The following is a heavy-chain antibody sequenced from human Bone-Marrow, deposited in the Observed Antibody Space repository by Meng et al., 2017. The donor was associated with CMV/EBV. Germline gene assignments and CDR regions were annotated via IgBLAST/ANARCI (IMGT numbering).Heavy chain of an antibody. CDR1: GYTFTGYY. CDR3: AREPSVINYYFDY. CDR2: IIPILGIA. D-gene: IGHD3-10*01. V-gene: IGHV1-69*04. J-gene: IGHJ4*02. Sequence: SVKVSCKASGYTFTGYYMHWVRQAPGQGLEWMGRIIPILGIANYAQKFQGRVTITADKSTSTAYMELSSLRSEDTAVYYCAREPSVINYYFDYWGQGTLVTVSS.